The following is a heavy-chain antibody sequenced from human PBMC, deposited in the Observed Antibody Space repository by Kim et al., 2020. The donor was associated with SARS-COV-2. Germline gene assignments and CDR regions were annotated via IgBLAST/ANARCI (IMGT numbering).Heavy chain of an antibody. CDR2: IYYSGST. J-gene: IGHJ4*02. CDR3: ARQEAVAGTRGGAFDY. CDR1: GGSISSYY. D-gene: IGHD6-19*01. Sequence: SETLSLTCTVSGGSISSYYWSWIRQPPGKGLEWIGYIYYSGSTNYNPSLKSRVTISVDTSKNQFSLKLSSVTAADTAVYYCARQEAVAGTRGGAFDYWGQGTLVTVSS. V-gene: IGHV4-59*08.